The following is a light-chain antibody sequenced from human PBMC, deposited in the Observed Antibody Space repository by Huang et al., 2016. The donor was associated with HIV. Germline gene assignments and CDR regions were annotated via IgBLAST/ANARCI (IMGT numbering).Light chain of an antibody. Sequence: DIVMTQSPDSLAVSPGERATINCKSSQSVLYSLSKKNDLAWFQQKPGRPPKLIIYWDTTRESGVPDRFRGSGSGTDFTLTINNLQAEDVAVYFCLQYYSVPQTFGHGTKVEI. CDR1: QSVLYSLSKKND. V-gene: IGKV4-1*01. CDR3: LQYYSVPQT. J-gene: IGKJ1*01. CDR2: WDT.